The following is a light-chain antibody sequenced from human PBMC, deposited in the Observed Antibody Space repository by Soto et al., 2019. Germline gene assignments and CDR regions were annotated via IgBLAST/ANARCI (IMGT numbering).Light chain of an antibody. Sequence: EIVLTQSPATLSLSPGERATLCGRSSQSVRNYHVAWYQQKTGQAPRLLISRAVTRAIGIPDRFSGSGSGTGFTLTISSLEPEDFALYYCQQYGTTPWTFGQGTKVDIK. CDR2: RAV. CDR1: QSVRNYH. V-gene: IGKV3-20*01. J-gene: IGKJ1*01. CDR3: QQYGTTPWT.